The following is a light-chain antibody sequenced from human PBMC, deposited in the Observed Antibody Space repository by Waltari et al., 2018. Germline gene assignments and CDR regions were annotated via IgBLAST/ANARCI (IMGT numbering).Light chain of an antibody. CDR3: AAWDDSLNGAV. V-gene: IGLV1-44*01. J-gene: IGLJ7*01. CDR2: SNN. CDR1: SSNIGSNT. Sequence: QSVLTQPPSASGTPGQRVTISCSGSSSNIGSNTVNWYQQLPGTAPKLLIYSNNRRPSGVPDLFSGSKSGTSASLAISGLQSEDEADYYCAAWDDSLNGAVFGGGTQLTVL.